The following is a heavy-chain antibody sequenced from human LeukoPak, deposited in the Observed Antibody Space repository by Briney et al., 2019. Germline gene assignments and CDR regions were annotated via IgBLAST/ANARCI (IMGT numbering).Heavy chain of an antibody. Sequence: QSGGSLRLSCAASGFSFSSYAMSWVRQAPGKGLEWVSAISGSGDSTYYADSVKGHFTISRDNSKNTLYVQMNSLRAEDTALYYCARDFGVVVAATPNWFDPWGQGTLVTVSS. CDR3: ARDFGVVVAATPNWFDP. CDR2: ISGSGDST. J-gene: IGHJ5*02. D-gene: IGHD2-15*01. CDR1: GFSFSSYA. V-gene: IGHV3-23*01.